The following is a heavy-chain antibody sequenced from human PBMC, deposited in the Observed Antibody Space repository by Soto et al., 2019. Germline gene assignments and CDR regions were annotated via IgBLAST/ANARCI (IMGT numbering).Heavy chain of an antibody. CDR2: INPNSGVT. J-gene: IGHJ6*02. CDR1: GYTFTGDY. CDR3: ARDLNSYTIDV. Sequence: ASVEVTCKASGYTFTGDYMHWVRQAPGQGLEWLGRINPNSGVTNYAQNFEGRVTMTRDTSTSTAYMEMSRLRFDDTAVYYCARDLNSYTIDVWGQGTTVTVSS. V-gene: IGHV1-2*02.